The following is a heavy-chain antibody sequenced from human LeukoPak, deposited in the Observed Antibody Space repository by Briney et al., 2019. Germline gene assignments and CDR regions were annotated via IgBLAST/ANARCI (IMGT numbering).Heavy chain of an antibody. Sequence: SETLSLTCAVYGGSFSGYYWSWIRQPPGKGLEWIGEINHSGSPNYNPSLKSRVTISVDTSKNQFSLKPSSVTAADTAVYYCARVLRGYDILTGYYMRYFDPWGQGTLVTVSS. CDR2: INHSGSP. V-gene: IGHV4-34*01. D-gene: IGHD3-9*01. CDR3: ARVLRGYDILTGYYMRYFDP. J-gene: IGHJ5*02. CDR1: GGSFSGYY.